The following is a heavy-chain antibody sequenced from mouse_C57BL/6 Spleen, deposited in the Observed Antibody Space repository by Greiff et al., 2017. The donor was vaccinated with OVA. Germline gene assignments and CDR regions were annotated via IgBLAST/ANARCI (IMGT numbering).Heavy chain of an antibody. J-gene: IGHJ1*03. V-gene: IGHV1-55*01. Sequence: QVQLQQPGAELVKPGASVKMSCKASGYTFTSYWITWVKQRPGQGLEWIGDIYPGSGSTNYNEKFKSKATLTVYTSSSTASMQLSSLTSEETAVDYGARGGGRDWYFEVWGTGTTVTVSS. CDR1: GYTFTSYW. CDR3: ARGGGRDWYFEV. D-gene: IGHD3-3*01. CDR2: IYPGSGST.